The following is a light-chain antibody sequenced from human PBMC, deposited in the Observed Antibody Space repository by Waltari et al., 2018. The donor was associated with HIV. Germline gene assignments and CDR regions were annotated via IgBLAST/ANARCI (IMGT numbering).Light chain of an antibody. CDR2: QDN. Sequence: SYELIQPPSVSVSPGQTATITCSGDKLGDKYVCCYQQKPGQSPVLVVYQDNKRPSGIPERFSGSNSGNTATLTINGTQAVDEGDYYCQAWDTSTGVFGAGTKVSVL. V-gene: IGLV3-1*01. CDR1: KLGDKY. CDR3: QAWDTSTGV. J-gene: IGLJ1*01.